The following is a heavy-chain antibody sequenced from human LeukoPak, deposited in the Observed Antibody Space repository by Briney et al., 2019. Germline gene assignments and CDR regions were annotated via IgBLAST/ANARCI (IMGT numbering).Heavy chain of an antibody. J-gene: IGHJ5*02. Sequence: GASLKISCKGSGYRFTSYWISWVRQMPGKGLEWMGRIDPSDSYTNYSPSFQGHVTISADKSISTAYLQWSSLKASDTAMYYCARLRSAPLRGFDPWGQGTLVTVSS. CDR2: IDPSDSYT. CDR3: ARLRSAPLRGFDP. CDR1: GYRFTSYW. V-gene: IGHV5-10-1*01.